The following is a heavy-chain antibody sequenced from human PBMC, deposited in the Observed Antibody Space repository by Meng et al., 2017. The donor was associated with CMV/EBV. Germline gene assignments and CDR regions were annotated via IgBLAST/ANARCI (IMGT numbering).Heavy chain of an antibody. J-gene: IGHJ5*02. CDR1: GGSISSGDYY. Sequence: SETLSLTCTVSGGSISSGDYYWSWIRRPPGKGLEWIGYIYYSGSTYYNPSLKSRVTISVDTSKNQFSLKLSSVTAADTAVYYCAREDIVVVPALPTGFDPWGQGTLVTVSS. CDR2: IYYSGST. V-gene: IGHV4-30-4*08. D-gene: IGHD2-2*01. CDR3: AREDIVVVPALPTGFDP.